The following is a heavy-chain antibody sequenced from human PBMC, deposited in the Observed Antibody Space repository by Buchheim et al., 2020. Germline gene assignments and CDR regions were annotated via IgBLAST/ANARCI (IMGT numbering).Heavy chain of an antibody. CDR2: IHQDGGEK. D-gene: IGHD2-15*01. J-gene: IGHJ6*02. CDR1: GFTFSRYW. V-gene: IGHV3-7*01. Sequence: QLVESGGDLVQPGGSLRLSCGASGFTFSRYWMSWVRQAPGKGLEWVANIHQDGGEKYYVDSLKGRFTISRDNAKSSLFLQMNSLRVEDTAVYYCVRESQVVAPGSGRLTYYGMDVWGQGTT. CDR3: VRESQVVAPGSGRLTYYGMDV.